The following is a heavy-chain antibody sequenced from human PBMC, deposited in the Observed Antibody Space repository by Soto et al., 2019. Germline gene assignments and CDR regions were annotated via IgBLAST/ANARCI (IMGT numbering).Heavy chain of an antibody. CDR2: ISYDGSNK. D-gene: IGHD2-15*01. CDR1: GFTFSSYA. J-gene: IGHJ4*02. CDR3: ARDYGTVVVVHFDY. Sequence: QVQLVESGGGVVQPGRSLRLSCAASGFTFSSYAMHWVRQAPGKGLEWVAVISYDGSNKYYADSVKGRFTISRDNSKNALYLQMNSLRAEDTAVYYCARDYGTVVVVHFDYWGQGTLVTVSS. V-gene: IGHV3-30-3*01.